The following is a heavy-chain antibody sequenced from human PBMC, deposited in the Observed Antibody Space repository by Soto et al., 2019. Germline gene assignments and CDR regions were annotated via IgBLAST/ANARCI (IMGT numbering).Heavy chain of an antibody. Sequence: PGSSLSLSCASSVFTFISYAMSWVRQAPGKGLEWVSAISGSGGSTYYADSVKGRFTISRDNSKNTLYLQMNSLRAEDTAVYYCASDAYCSGGSCYSYFDYWGQGTLVTVSS. J-gene: IGHJ4*02. CDR2: ISGSGGST. CDR3: ASDAYCSGGSCYSYFDY. D-gene: IGHD2-15*01. CDR1: VFTFISYA. V-gene: IGHV3-23*01.